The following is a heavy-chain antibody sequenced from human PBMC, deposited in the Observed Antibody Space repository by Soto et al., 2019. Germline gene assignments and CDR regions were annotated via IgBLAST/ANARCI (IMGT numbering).Heavy chain of an antibody. V-gene: IGHV1-18*01. CDR3: ARVVPGAEAWFGP. CDR2: ISLYSDGT. D-gene: IGHD2-2*01. Sequence: QVQLVQSGGAVKSPGASVKVSCKTSGYTFSNYGITWVRQAPGQPLEWLGWISLYSDGTNYAQKFQGRVSMTTDTSTTTAYMELRSLRSDDTAVYYCARVVPGAEAWFGPWGQGTLVTVSS. CDR1: GYTFSNYG. J-gene: IGHJ5*02.